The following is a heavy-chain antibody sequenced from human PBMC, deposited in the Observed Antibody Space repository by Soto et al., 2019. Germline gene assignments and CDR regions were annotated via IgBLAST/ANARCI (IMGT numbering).Heavy chain of an antibody. Sequence: ASVKVSCKASGYTFTSYAMHWVRQAPGQRLEWMGWINAGNGNTKYSQKFQGRVTITRDTSASTAYMELSSLRSEDTAVYYCAGSPGDKAPNWFDPWGQGTLVTVSS. D-gene: IGHD5-18*01. V-gene: IGHV1-3*01. CDR1: GYTFTSYA. J-gene: IGHJ5*02. CDR3: AGSPGDKAPNWFDP. CDR2: INAGNGNT.